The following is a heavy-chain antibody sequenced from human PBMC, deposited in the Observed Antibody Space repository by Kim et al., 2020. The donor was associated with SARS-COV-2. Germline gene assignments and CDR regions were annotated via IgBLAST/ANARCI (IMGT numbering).Heavy chain of an antibody. CDR2: INPDGSEK. D-gene: IGHD7-27*01. Sequence: GGSLRLSCAASGFGFSTSWMNWVRQAPGKGLEWVANINPDGSEKSYVDSVKGRFTISRDNAKSSLYLQMNSLRAEDTAMYHCARYWGALEDWGPGTLATV. CDR1: GFGFSTSW. J-gene: IGHJ4*01. V-gene: IGHV3-7*01. CDR3: ARYWGALED.